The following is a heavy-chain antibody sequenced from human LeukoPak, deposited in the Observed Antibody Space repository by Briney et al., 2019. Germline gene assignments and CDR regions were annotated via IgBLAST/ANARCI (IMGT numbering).Heavy chain of an antibody. Sequence: SETLSLTCTVSGFSISNAYYWGWIRQPPGKGLEWIGSVYHSGNTFYNPSLKSRVTISIDTSKNQFSLKLTSVTAADTAVYYCARDRYYSDSSAYFYAFNMWGQGTMVTVSS. CDR1: GFSISNAYY. V-gene: IGHV4-38-2*02. CDR3: ARDRYYSDSSAYFYAFNM. CDR2: VYHSGNT. D-gene: IGHD3-22*01. J-gene: IGHJ3*02.